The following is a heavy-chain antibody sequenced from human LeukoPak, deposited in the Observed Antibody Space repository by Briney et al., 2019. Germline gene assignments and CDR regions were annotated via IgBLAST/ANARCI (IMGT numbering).Heavy chain of an antibody. D-gene: IGHD6-19*01. Sequence: SQTLSLTCTVSGGSVSSGSYYWSWIRQPAGKGLEWIGRIYTSGSTNYNPSLKSRVTISVDTSKNQFSLKLSSVTAADTAVYYCARDAAVAGTSGWFDPWGQGTLVTVSS. CDR2: IYTSGST. V-gene: IGHV4-61*02. J-gene: IGHJ5*02. CDR1: GGSVSSGSYY. CDR3: ARDAAVAGTSGWFDP.